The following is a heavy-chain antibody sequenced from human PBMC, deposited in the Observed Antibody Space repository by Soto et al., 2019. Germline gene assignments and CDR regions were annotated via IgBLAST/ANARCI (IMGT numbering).Heavy chain of an antibody. CDR3: AKLGGYTPRGYFDY. Sequence: EVQLLESGGGLVQPGGSLRLSCTASGFTFSSYAMSWVRQAPGKGLEWVSAISGSGDNTYYSDSVKGRFTISRDNSKNTMYLQMNSLRAEDTAVYYCAKLGGYTPRGYFDYWGQGTLVTVSS. CDR1: GFTFSSYA. V-gene: IGHV3-23*01. J-gene: IGHJ4*02. CDR2: ISGSGDNT. D-gene: IGHD1-26*01.